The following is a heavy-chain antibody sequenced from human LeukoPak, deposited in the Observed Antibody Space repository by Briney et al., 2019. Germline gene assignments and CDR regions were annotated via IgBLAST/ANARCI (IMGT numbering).Heavy chain of an antibody. V-gene: IGHV3-48*01. J-gene: IGHJ4*02. CDR1: GFTFSSYS. CDR2: ISSSSSTI. D-gene: IGHD7-27*01. Sequence: GGSLRLSCAASGFTFSSYSMNWVRQAPGKGLEWVSYISSSSSTIYYADSVKGRFTISRDNSRNTLYLQMNSLRAEDTAVYYCAKDSEGRGIWGEGYFDYWGQGTLVTVSS. CDR3: AKDSEGRGIWGEGYFDY.